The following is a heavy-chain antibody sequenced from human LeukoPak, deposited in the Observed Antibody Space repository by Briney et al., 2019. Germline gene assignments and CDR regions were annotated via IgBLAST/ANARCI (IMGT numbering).Heavy chain of an antibody. J-gene: IGHJ3*02. Sequence: PGRSLRLSCTASGFTFGDYAMSWVRQAPGKGLEWVGFIRSKAYGGTTEYAASGKGRFTISRDDSKSIAYLQMNSLKTEDTAVYYCTRGGYCSGGSCTSGAFDIWGQGTMVTVSS. CDR2: IRSKAYGGTT. CDR3: TRGGYCSGGSCTSGAFDI. CDR1: GFTFGDYA. V-gene: IGHV3-49*04. D-gene: IGHD2-15*01.